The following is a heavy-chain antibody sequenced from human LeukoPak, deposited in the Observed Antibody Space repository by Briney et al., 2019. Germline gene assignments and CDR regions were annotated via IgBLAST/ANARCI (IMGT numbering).Heavy chain of an antibody. V-gene: IGHV4-61*02. D-gene: IGHD3-3*01. CDR1: GGSISSGSYY. Sequence: SSQTLSLTCTVSGGSISSGSYYWSWIRQPAGKGLEWIGRIYTSGSTNYNPSLKSRVTISVDTSKNQFSLKLSSVTAADTAVYYCAREGGLGVFWSGYYYPTYFDYWGQGTLVTVSS. CDR3: AREGGLGVFWSGYYYPTYFDY. CDR2: IYTSGST. J-gene: IGHJ4*02.